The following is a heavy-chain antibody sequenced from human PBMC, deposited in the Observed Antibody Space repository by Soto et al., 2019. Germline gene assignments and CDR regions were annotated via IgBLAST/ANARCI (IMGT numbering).Heavy chain of an antibody. CDR1: GGTFSSYA. V-gene: IGHV1-69*06. Sequence: QVQLVQSGAEVKKPGSSVKVSCKASGGTFSSYAISWVRQAPGQGLEWMGGIIHIFGTANYAQKFQGRVSITADKYTGTAYMALSILRSEDTAVYYCARNFVSLESYDSSGYYDDYWGQGPLVTVSS. CDR2: IIHIFGTA. CDR3: ARNFVSLESYDSSGYYDDY. D-gene: IGHD3-22*01. J-gene: IGHJ4*02.